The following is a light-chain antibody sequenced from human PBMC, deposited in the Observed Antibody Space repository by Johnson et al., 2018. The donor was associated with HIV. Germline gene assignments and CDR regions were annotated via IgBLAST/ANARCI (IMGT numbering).Light chain of an antibody. CDR2: DNN. J-gene: IGLJ1*01. CDR3: GTWDTSLSAPYV. CDR1: SSNIGYNS. V-gene: IGLV1-51*01. Sequence: QSFLTQPPSVSAAPGQKVTISCSGSSSNIGYNSVSWYLQLPGTAPKLLIYDNNKRPSGIPDRFSGSKSGTSATLVISGLQTGDEADYYCGTWDTSLSAPYVFGTGTKVTVL.